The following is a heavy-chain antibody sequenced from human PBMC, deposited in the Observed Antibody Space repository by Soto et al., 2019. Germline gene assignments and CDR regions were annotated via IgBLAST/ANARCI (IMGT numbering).Heavy chain of an antibody. D-gene: IGHD3-9*01. J-gene: IGHJ6*02. CDR1: GYTFTSYD. V-gene: IGHV1-8*01. CDR2: MNPNSGNT. Sequence: GASVKVSCKASGYTFTSYDINWVRQATGQGLEWMGWMNPNSGNTGYAQKFQGRVTMTRNTSISTAYMELSSLRSEDTAVYYCARAHSRIRYFDWLSLRGRAGAGPDYYYYGMDVWGQGTTVTVSS. CDR3: ARAHSRIRYFDWLSLRGRAGAGPDYYYYGMDV.